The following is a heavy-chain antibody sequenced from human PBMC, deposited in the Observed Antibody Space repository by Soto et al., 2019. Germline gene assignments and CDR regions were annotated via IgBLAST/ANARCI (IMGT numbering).Heavy chain of an antibody. CDR3: ASIVVPAAPFDY. CDR2: IYYSGST. Sequence: SETLSLTCTVSGGSMRTYYWSWIRQHPGKGLEWIGYIYYSGSTYYNPSLKSRVTISVDTSKNQFSLKLSSVTAADTAVYYCASIVVPAAPFDYWGQGTLVTVSS. D-gene: IGHD2-2*01. V-gene: IGHV4-59*06. J-gene: IGHJ4*02. CDR1: GGSMRTYY.